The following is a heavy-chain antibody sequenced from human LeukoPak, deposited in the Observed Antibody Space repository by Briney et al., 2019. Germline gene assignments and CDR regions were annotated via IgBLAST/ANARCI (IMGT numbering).Heavy chain of an antibody. Sequence: ASVKVSCKVSGYTLTELSMHWVRQAPGKGLEWMGRFDPEDGETIYAQKFQGRVTMTADTSTDTVYMELSSLRSEDTAVYYCATEGKMVRGVYTDYWGQGTLVTVSS. J-gene: IGHJ4*02. CDR1: GYTLTELS. CDR2: FDPEDGET. V-gene: IGHV1-24*01. D-gene: IGHD3-10*01. CDR3: ATEGKMVRGVYTDY.